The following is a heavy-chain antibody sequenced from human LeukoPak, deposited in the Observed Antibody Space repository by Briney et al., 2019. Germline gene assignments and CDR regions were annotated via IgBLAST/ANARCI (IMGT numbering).Heavy chain of an antibody. D-gene: IGHD2-8*01. J-gene: IGHJ3*02. CDR1: GFTFSSYG. CDR3: AKIMVDAFDI. V-gene: IGHV3-30*18. CDR2: ISYDGSNK. Sequence: GGSLRLSCAASGFTFSSYGMHWVRQAPGKGLEWVAVISYDGSNKYYADSVKGRFTISRDNAKNTLYLQMNSLRAEDTALYYCAKIMVDAFDIWGQGTMVTVSS.